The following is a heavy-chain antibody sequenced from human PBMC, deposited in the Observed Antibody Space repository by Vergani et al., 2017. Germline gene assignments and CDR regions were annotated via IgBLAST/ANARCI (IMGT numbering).Heavy chain of an antibody. CDR2: MNPNSGNT. J-gene: IGHJ5*02. CDR3: ARGMTTVTSYNWFAP. Sequence: QVQLVQSGAEVKKPGASVKFSCKASGYTFTSYDINWVRQATGQGLEWMGWMNPNSGNTGYAQKFQGRVTKTMNSSISTAYMELSSLRSEDTAVYYCARGMTTVTSYNWFAPGGQGSLVSVSS. CDR1: GYTFTSYD. D-gene: IGHD4-11*01. V-gene: IGHV1-8*01.